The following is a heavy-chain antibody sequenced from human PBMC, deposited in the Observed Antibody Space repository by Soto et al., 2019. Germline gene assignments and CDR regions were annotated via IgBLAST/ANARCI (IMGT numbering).Heavy chain of an antibody. CDR1: GFTFSSYA. J-gene: IGHJ4*02. V-gene: IGHV3-23*01. D-gene: IGHD2-15*01. Sequence: GGSLRLSCAASGFTFSSYAMSWVRQAPGKGLEWVSAISGSGGSTYYADSVKGRFTISRDNSKNTLYLQMNSLRAEDTAVYYCANHDLGCCSGGSCYSAYWGQGTLVTVSS. CDR2: ISGSGGST. CDR3: ANHDLGCCSGGSCYSAY.